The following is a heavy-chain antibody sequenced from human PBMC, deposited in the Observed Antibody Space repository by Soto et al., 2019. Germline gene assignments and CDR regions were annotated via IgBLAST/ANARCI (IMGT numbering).Heavy chain of an antibody. CDR2: IYHSGIT. Sequence: SETLSLTCAVSGYSISSGYYWGWIRQPPGKGLEWIGSIYHSGITHYNPSLKSRVTISLDTSKNQFSLKLTSVTAADTAVYYCARNRYYDSGGYYYDFDYWGQGTLVTVSS. D-gene: IGHD3-22*01. V-gene: IGHV4-38-2*01. CDR3: ARNRYYDSGGYYYDFDY. CDR1: GYSISSGYY. J-gene: IGHJ4*02.